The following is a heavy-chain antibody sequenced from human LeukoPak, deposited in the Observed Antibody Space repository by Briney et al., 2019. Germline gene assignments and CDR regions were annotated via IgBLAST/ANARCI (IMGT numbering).Heavy chain of an antibody. Sequence: GSLRLSCAASGFTFSSYWMSWVRQAPGKGLEWVANIKQDGSEKYYVGSVKGRFTISRDNAKNSLYLQMNSLRAEDTAVYYCVTLMATMFDYWGQGTLVTVSS. CDR1: GFTFSSYW. J-gene: IGHJ4*02. CDR2: IKQDGSEK. V-gene: IGHV3-7*01. CDR3: VTLMATMFDY. D-gene: IGHD5-24*01.